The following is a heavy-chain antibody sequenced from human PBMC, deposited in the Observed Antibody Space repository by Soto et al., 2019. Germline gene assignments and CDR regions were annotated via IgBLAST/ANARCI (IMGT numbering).Heavy chain of an antibody. CDR3: TGWLDWYFDL. J-gene: IGHJ2*01. D-gene: IGHD5-12*01. CDR1: GFTFGGSA. CDR2: IRSSANNYAT. V-gene: IGHV3-73*02. Sequence: EVQLVESGGGLVQPGGSLKLSCAASGFTFGGSAMHWVRQASGKGLEWVGRIRSSANNYATAYAASVKGRFTISRDDSKTTVVLQMTRLKPEDTAVYYCTGWLDWYFDLWGLVTLVTFSS.